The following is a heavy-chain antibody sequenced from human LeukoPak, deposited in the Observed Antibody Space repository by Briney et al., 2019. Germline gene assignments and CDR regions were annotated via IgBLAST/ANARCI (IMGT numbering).Heavy chain of an antibody. V-gene: IGHV3-7*01. CDR1: GFTFSSYW. CDR3: VRAQGLGESENH. CDR2: IKQDGSEK. D-gene: IGHD3-16*01. J-gene: IGHJ4*02. Sequence: GGSLRLSCAASGFTFSSYWMHWVRQAPGKGLEWVANIKQDGSEKYYVVSVEGRFTISRDNAKNSLFLQMNSLRAEDTAVYYCVRAQGLGESENHWGQGTLVTVSS.